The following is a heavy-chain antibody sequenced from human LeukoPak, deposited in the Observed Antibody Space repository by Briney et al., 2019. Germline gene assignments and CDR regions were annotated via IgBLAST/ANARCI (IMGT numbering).Heavy chain of an antibody. J-gene: IGHJ4*02. CDR2: ISGSGGSS. V-gene: IGHV3-23*01. Sequence: PGGSLRLSCAASGFTFTNYAMTWVRHVPGKGLEWVSHISGSGGSSYHVDSVKGRFTISRDNSKNTLYLQMNSLRAEDTAVYYCARLGRYADYWGQGTLVTVSS. CDR1: GFTFTNYA. D-gene: IGHD3-16*01. CDR3: ARLGRYADY.